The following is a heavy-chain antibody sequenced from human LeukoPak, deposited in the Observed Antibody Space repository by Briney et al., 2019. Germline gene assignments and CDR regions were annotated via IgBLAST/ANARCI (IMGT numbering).Heavy chain of an antibody. CDR2: IYYSGST. Sequence: ASETLSLTCTVSGGSISSGDYYWSWIRQPPGKGLERIGYIYYSGSTYYNPSLKSRVTISVDTSKNQFSLKLSSVTAADTAVYYCARVVDYGDYAADYWGQGTLVTVSS. CDR3: ARVVDYGDYAADY. J-gene: IGHJ4*02. D-gene: IGHD4-17*01. V-gene: IGHV4-30-4*01. CDR1: GGSISSGDYY.